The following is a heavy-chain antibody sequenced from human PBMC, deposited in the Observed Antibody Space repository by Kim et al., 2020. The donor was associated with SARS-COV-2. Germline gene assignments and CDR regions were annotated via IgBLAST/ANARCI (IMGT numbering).Heavy chain of an antibody. Sequence: SVKVSCKASGGTFSSYAISWVRQAPGQGLEWMGGIISIFGTANYAQKFQGRVTITADESTSTAYMELSSLRSEDTAVYYCARAADDFWSGYHRSDQSTFYFDYWGQGTLVTVSS. J-gene: IGHJ4*02. CDR3: ARAADDFWSGYHRSDQSTFYFDY. V-gene: IGHV1-69*13. CDR1: GGTFSSYA. D-gene: IGHD3-3*01. CDR2: IISIFGTA.